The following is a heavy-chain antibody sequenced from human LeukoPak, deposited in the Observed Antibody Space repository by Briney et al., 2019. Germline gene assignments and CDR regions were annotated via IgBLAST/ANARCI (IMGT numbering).Heavy chain of an antibody. D-gene: IGHD2-2*01. CDR2: INPNSGGT. V-gene: IGHV1-2*02. J-gene: IGHJ4*02. CDR3: ARDGGYCSSTSCLGAFDY. Sequence: GASVKVSCKASGYSFTGYYIHWVRQAPGQGLEWMGWINPNSGGTYYAQKFQGRVTMTRDTSISTAYMELSRLRSDDTAVYYCARDGGYCSSTSCLGAFDYWGQGTLVTVSS. CDR1: GYSFTGYY.